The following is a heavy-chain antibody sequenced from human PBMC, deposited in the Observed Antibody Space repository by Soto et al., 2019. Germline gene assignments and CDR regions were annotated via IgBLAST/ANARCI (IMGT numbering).Heavy chain of an antibody. V-gene: IGHV5-51*01. CDR2: IYPGDSDT. CDR3: TGGRSIPHAFDI. Sequence: GESLKICCKGFGYKFVSYWIGRVSQIPGKGLECMGIIYPGDSDTRYSPSFQGQVTISADKSISTAYLQWSSLKASDTAMYYSTGGRSIPHAFDIWGQGTMVTVSS. D-gene: IGHD2-21*01. CDR1: GYKFVSYW. J-gene: IGHJ3*02.